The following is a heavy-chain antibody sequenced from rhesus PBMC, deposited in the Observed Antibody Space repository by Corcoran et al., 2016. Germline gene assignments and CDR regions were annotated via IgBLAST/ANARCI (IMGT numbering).Heavy chain of an antibody. V-gene: IGHV4S7*01. CDR1: GGSISDSYY. Sequence: QVQLQESGPGLVKPSETLSLTCAVSGGSISDSYYWNWIRQPPGKGLEWIGSIYGGGGTPYNSPSLKSRVTRSKDTSKNHFSLMLSSVTAADTAIYYCARVGPGIAAAMYGLDSWGQGVVVTVSS. D-gene: IGHD6-31*01. CDR2: IYGGGGTP. CDR3: ARVGPGIAAAMYGLDS. J-gene: IGHJ6*01.